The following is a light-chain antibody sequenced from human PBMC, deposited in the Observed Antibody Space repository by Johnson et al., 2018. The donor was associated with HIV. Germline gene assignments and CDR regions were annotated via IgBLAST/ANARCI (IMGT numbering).Light chain of an antibody. CDR1: SSNIGNNY. Sequence: QSVLTQPPSVSAAPGQKVTISCSGSSSNIGNNYVSWYQQLPGTAPKLLIYENNKRPSGIPDRFSCSKSGTSATLGITGLQTGDEADYYCGTWDSSLSAGNYVFGTGTKVTVL. CDR2: ENN. CDR3: GTWDSSLSAGNYV. V-gene: IGLV1-51*02. J-gene: IGLJ1*01.